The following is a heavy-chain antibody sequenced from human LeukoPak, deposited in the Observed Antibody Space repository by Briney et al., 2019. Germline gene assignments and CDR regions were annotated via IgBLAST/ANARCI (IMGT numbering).Heavy chain of an antibody. CDR2: TYYRSKWYN. D-gene: IGHD3-3*01. Sequence: SQTLSLTCAISGDSVSSNSAAWNWIRQSPSRGLEWLGRTYYRSKWYNDYAVSVKSRITINPDASKNQFSLKLNSVTAADTAVYYCARDRYDSYPMDVWGQGTTVTVSS. J-gene: IGHJ6*02. CDR3: ARDRYDSYPMDV. CDR1: GDSVSSNSAA. V-gene: IGHV6-1*01.